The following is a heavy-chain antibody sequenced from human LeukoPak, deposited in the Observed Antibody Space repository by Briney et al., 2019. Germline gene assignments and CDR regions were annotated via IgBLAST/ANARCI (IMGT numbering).Heavy chain of an antibody. Sequence: GGSLRLSCAASGFTFSSYWMHWVRQAPGKGLVWVSRINSDGSSTSYADSVKGRFTISRDNAKNTLYLQMNSLRAEDTAVYYCARTRLRSHDAFDIWGQGTVVTVSS. J-gene: IGHJ3*02. CDR1: GFTFSSYW. CDR3: ARTRLRSHDAFDI. D-gene: IGHD4-17*01. CDR2: INSDGSST. V-gene: IGHV3-74*01.